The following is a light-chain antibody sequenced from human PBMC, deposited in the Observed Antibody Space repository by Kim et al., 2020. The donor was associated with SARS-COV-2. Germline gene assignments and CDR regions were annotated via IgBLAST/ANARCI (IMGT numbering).Light chain of an antibody. CDR3: GTWDSSLSARV. CDR1: NSNIVNNY. Sequence: QSVLTQRPSVSAAPGQRVTISCSGNNSNIVNNYVSWYQQLPGTAPKLLIYDNNKRPSGIPDRFSGSKSGTSATLGITGLQTGDEADYYCGTWDSSLSARVFGGGTKLTVL. CDR2: DNN. V-gene: IGLV1-51*01. J-gene: IGLJ3*02.